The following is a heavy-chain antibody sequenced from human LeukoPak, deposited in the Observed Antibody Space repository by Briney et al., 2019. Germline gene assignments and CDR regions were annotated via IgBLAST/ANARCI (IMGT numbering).Heavy chain of an antibody. J-gene: IGHJ4*02. CDR2: IYHTGST. CDR3: AKGPDSSGYYLFDY. D-gene: IGHD3-22*01. CDR1: GGSIINSY. V-gene: IGHV4-59*08. Sequence: SETLSLTCTVSGGSIINSYWSWIRQPPGKGLEWIGYIYHTGSTNYNPSLKNRVTMSLDMSKSQFSLNLTSVSAADTAVYYCAKGPDSSGYYLFDYWGQGTLVTVSS.